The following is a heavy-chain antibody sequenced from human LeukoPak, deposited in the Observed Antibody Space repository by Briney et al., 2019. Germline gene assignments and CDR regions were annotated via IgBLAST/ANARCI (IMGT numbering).Heavy chain of an antibody. D-gene: IGHD6-19*01. Sequence: GGSLRLSCRTSGFAFSTYSMNWVRQAPGKGLEWISYISSSSSTVYYADSVKGRFTISRDNAKNSLYLQMNSLRAEDTAVYYCARVRIAVAGGTWGQGTLVTVSS. J-gene: IGHJ5*02. CDR2: ISSSSSTV. CDR1: GFAFSTYS. CDR3: ARVRIAVAGGT. V-gene: IGHV3-48*01.